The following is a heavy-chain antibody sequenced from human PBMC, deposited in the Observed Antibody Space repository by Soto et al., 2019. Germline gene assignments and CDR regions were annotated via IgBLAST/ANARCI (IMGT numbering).Heavy chain of an antibody. Sequence: KTSETLSLTCTVSGGSISSGDYYWSWIRQPPGKGLEWIGYIYYSGSTYYNPSLKSRVTISVDTSKNQFSLKLSSVTAADTAVYYCARDSNSGYDYYFDYWGQGTLVTVSS. J-gene: IGHJ4*02. CDR3: ARDSNSGYDYYFDY. V-gene: IGHV4-30-4*01. CDR2: IYYSGST. CDR1: GGSISSGDYY. D-gene: IGHD5-12*01.